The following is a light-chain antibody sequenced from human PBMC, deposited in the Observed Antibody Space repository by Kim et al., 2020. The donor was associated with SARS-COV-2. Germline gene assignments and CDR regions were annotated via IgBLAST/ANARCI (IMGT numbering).Light chain of an antibody. CDR1: QSVSDN. V-gene: IGKV3-15*01. CDR2: GAS. J-gene: IGKJ1*01. CDR3: QQYDDWPPLT. Sequence: SLGERATPSCRASQSVSDNLAWYQQKPGQGPRLLIYGASTRATGIPARFSGSGSGTEFTLTISSLQSEDSAVYYCQQYDDWPPLTFGQGTKVDIK.